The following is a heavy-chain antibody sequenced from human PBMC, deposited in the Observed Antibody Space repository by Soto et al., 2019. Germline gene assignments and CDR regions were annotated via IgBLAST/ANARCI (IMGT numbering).Heavy chain of an antibody. Sequence: QVQLQESGPGLVKPSQTLSLTCTVSGGSISSGGYYWSCIRHHPGKGLEWIGYIYYSGSTYYNPSLESQATISVDTSKNRFSLQLGSVTAATTAVYSCSRWSERGVPTYFFDSWGQGTLICVSS. D-gene: IGHD3-10*01. CDR3: SRWSERGVPTYFFDS. CDR1: GGSISSGGYY. CDR2: IYYSGST. J-gene: IGHJ4*02. V-gene: IGHV4-31*01.